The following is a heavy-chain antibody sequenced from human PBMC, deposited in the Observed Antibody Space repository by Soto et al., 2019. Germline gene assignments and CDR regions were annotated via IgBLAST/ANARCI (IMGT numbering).Heavy chain of an antibody. CDR1: GYTFTSYA. CDR3: ARASWSGYLSYMDV. CDR2: INAGNGNT. J-gene: IGHJ6*03. Sequence: ASVKVSCKASGYTFTSYAMHWVRPAPGQRLEWMGWINAGNGNTKYSQKFQGRVTITRDTSASTAYMELSSLRSEDTAGYYCARASWSGYLSYMDVWGKATTVTVSS. D-gene: IGHD3-3*01. V-gene: IGHV1-3*01.